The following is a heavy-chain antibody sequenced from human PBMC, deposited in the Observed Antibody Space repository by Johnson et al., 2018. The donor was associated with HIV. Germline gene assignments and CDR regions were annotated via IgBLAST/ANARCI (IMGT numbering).Heavy chain of an antibody. CDR3: ARGDCCGAIWFRDSFDI. V-gene: IGHV3-30*03. CDR2: ISYDGSNK. J-gene: IGHJ3*02. Sequence: QVQLVESGGGLVQPGGSLRLSCAASGLTFSNYGMHWVRQAPGKGLEWVAVISYDGSNKYYADSVKGRFTVSRDRSKNAVDVQMNSPRRADAAMYSCARGDCCGAIWFRDSFDIWGQGTMVTVSS. CDR1: GLTFSNYG. D-gene: IGHD2-15*01.